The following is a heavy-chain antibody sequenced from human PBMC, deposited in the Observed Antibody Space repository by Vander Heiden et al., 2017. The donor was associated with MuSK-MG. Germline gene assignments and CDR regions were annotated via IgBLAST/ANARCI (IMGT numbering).Heavy chain of an antibody. D-gene: IGHD5-12*01. CDR3: AKAGGYDDYYHYYYYMDV. Sequence: QLQLQESGPGLVKPSETLSLTCTVSGDSIRSSNYYWGWIRQHPGKGLEWIGSFYSGGRTVYNPSLKSQVTISVDTSQNHFSLKLSSVTAADTAVYYCAKAGGYDDYYHYYYYMDVWGKGTTVTVSS. CDR2: FYSGGRT. J-gene: IGHJ6*03. V-gene: IGHV4-39*02. CDR1: GDSIRSSNYY.